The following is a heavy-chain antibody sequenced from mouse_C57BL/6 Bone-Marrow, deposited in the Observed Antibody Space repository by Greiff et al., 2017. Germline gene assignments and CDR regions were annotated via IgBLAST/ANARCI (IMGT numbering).Heavy chain of an antibody. CDR2: ILPGSGST. D-gene: IGHD1-1*01. CDR3: AREGYYYGSSLFAY. CDR1: GYTFTGYW. Sequence: VQVVESGAELMKPGASVKLSCKATGYTFTGYWIEWVKQRPGHGLEWIGEILPGSGSTNYNEKFKGKATFTADTSSNTAYMQLSSLTTEDSAIYYCAREGYYYGSSLFAYWGQGTLVTVSA. V-gene: IGHV1-9*01. J-gene: IGHJ3*01.